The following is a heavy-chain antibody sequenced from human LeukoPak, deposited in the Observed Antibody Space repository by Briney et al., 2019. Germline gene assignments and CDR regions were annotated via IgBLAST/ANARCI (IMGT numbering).Heavy chain of an antibody. D-gene: IGHD2-15*01. CDR2: INAGNGNT. J-gene: IGHJ6*02. CDR1: GYTFTSYA. CDR3: AREEIVVVVADHGMDV. V-gene: IGHV1-3*01. Sequence: TSVKVSCKASGYTFTSYAMHWVRQAPGQRLEWMGWINAGNGNTKYSQKFQGRVTITRDTSASTAYMELSSLRSEDTAVYYCAREEIVVVVADHGMDVWGQGTTVTVSS.